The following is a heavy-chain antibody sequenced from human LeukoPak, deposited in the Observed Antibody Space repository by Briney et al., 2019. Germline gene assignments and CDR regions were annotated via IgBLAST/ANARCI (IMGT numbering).Heavy chain of an antibody. CDR3: AREGHSSSDNNWFDP. CDR2: IYYSGST. D-gene: IGHD6-6*01. V-gene: IGHV4-39*07. Sequence: PSETLSLTCTVSGGSISSSSYYWGWIRQPPGKGLEWIGSIYYSGSTYYNPSLKSRVTISVDTSKNQFSLKLSSVTAADTAVYYCAREGHSSSDNNWFDPWGQGTLVTVSS. CDR1: GGSISSSSYY. J-gene: IGHJ5*02.